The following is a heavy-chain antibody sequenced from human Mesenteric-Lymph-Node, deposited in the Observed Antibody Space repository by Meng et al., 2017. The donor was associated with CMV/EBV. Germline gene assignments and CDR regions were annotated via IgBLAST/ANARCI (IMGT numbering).Heavy chain of an antibody. Sequence: KASYKLTEYYTHWVRQAPGQGLEWVGRISPNSGITYSAQKFQGRVTMTTDTSLKTVYMELSSLRSDDTAVYYCARVYDILTGPLLFDYWGQGTLVTVSS. V-gene: IGHV1-2*06. CDR3: ARVYDILTGPLLFDY. D-gene: IGHD3-9*01. CDR2: ISPNSGIT. J-gene: IGHJ4*02. CDR1: YKLTEYY.